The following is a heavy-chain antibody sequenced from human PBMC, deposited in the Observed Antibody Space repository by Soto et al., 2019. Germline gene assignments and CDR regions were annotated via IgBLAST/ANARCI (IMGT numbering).Heavy chain of an antibody. Sequence: QVQLQESGPGLVKPSETLSLTCTVSGGSIGISYWSWFRQSPGKGLEWIGYIYYSGSSNYNPSLKSRVSISVDTSKNQFSLKLSSVTAADTAVYYCARHSSSWPIFDYWGQGTLVIVSS. CDR1: GGSIGISY. J-gene: IGHJ4*02. CDR3: ARHSSSWPIFDY. D-gene: IGHD6-13*01. V-gene: IGHV4-59*08. CDR2: IYYSGSS.